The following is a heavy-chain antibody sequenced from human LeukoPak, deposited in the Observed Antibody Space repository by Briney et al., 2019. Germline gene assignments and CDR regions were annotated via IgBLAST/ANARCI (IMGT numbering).Heavy chain of an antibody. D-gene: IGHD1-1*01. Sequence: GGSLRLSCAASGFTFSSYEMNWVRQAPGKGLEWVSYISSSGSTIYYADSVKGRFTISRDNAKNSLYLQMNSLRAEDTAVYYCARVRPIGKRSYLDAFDIWGQGTMVTVAS. J-gene: IGHJ3*02. CDR2: ISSSGSTI. V-gene: IGHV3-48*03. CDR1: GFTFSSYE. CDR3: ARVRPIGKRSYLDAFDI.